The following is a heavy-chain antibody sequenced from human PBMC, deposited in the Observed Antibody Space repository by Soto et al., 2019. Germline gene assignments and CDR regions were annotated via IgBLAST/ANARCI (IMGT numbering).Heavy chain of an antibody. D-gene: IGHD3-10*01. J-gene: IGHJ4*02. V-gene: IGHV4-30-4*01. CDR2: IYYGGST. CDR1: GGSISSGDYC. Sequence: SETLSLTCTVSGGSISSGDYCWSWIRQPPGKGLEWIGYIYYGGSTYYNPSLKSRVTISVDTSKNQFSLKLSSVTAADTAVYYCARVGGFGATTIDYWGQGTLVTVSS. CDR3: ARVGGFGATTIDY.